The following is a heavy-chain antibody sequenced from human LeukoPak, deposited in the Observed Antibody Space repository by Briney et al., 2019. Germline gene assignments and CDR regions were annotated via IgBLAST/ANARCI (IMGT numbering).Heavy chain of an antibody. V-gene: IGHV1-69*06. CDR1: GGTFSSYT. CDR3: ARDSGSSWGLSGMDV. Sequence: SVKVSCKASGGTFSSYTISRVRQAPGQGLEWMGGIIPIFGTANYAQKFQGRVTITADKSTSTAFMELSSLRSEDTAVYYCARDSGSSWGLSGMDVWGKGTTVTVSS. CDR2: IIPIFGTA. D-gene: IGHD6-13*01. J-gene: IGHJ6*04.